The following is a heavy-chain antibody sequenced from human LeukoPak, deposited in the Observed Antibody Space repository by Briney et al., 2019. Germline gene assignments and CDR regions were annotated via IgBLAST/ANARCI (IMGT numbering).Heavy chain of an antibody. CDR3: ARAILRVRVVPAQDWFDP. CDR1: GYTYTGYY. J-gene: IGHJ5*02. V-gene: IGHV1-2*02. CDR2: INPNSGGT. Sequence: ASVKVSCKASGYTYTGYYMRWVRQAPGQGLEWMGWINPNSGGTNYAQKFQGRVTMTRDTSISTAYMELSRLRSDDTAVYYCARAILRVRVVPAQDWFDPWGQGTLVTVSS. D-gene: IGHD2-15*01.